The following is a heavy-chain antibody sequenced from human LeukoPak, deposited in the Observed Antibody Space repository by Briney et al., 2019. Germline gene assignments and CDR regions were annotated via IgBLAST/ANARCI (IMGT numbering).Heavy chain of an antibody. V-gene: IGHV1-69*05. CDR2: IIPIFGTA. CDR3: ARDRLPRRGSGYYFDY. J-gene: IGHJ4*02. D-gene: IGHD3-22*01. Sequence: SVKVSCKASGYTFTSYGISWVRQAPGQGLEWMGRIIPIFGTANYAQKFQGRVTITTDESTSTAYMELSSLRSEDTAVYYCARDRLPRRGSGYYFDYWGQGTLVTVSS. CDR1: GYTFTSYG.